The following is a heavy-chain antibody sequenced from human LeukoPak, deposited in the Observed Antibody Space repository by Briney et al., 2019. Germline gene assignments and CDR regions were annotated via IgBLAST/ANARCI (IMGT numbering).Heavy chain of an antibody. CDR2: ISGSGGST. CDR1: GFTFSSYA. CDR3: ATYGYLGTMDV. Sequence: TGGSLRLSCAASGFTFSSYAMSWVRQAPGKGLEWVSAISGSGGSTYYADSVKGRFTISRDNAKNSLYLQMNSLKAEDTAVYYCATYGYLGTMDVWGQGTTVTVSS. J-gene: IGHJ6*02. V-gene: IGHV3-23*01. D-gene: IGHD2-2*03.